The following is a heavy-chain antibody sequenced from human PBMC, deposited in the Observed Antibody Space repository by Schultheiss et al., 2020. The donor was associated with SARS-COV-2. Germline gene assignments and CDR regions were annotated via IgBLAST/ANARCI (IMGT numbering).Heavy chain of an antibody. CDR2: IYYSGNT. V-gene: IGHV4-34*09. Sequence: SETLSLTCAVYGGSFSGYYWSWIRQPPGKGLEWIGYIYYSGNTYYNPSLKSRVFISVDTSKNQFSLRLSSVTAADTAVYYCARGNETYDYWGQGTLVTVSS. D-gene: IGHD3-10*01. CDR3: ARGNETYDY. CDR1: GGSFSGYY. J-gene: IGHJ4*02.